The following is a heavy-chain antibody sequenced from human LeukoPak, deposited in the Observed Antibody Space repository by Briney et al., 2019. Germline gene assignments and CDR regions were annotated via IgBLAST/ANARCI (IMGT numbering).Heavy chain of an antibody. CDR1: GVSLRGYY. D-gene: IGHD1-7*01. V-gene: IGHV4-34*01. Sequence: SQTLSLTCAVYGVSLRGYYWSWIRQSPEKGLEWIGEISHEGDSIYNPSLKSRLTLSVDMSKNQFSLNLRSVTAADTAVYYCARGRNFVSNFYFDVWGKGTTVIVSS. J-gene: IGHJ6*03. CDR2: ISHEGDS. CDR3: ARGRNFVSNFYFDV.